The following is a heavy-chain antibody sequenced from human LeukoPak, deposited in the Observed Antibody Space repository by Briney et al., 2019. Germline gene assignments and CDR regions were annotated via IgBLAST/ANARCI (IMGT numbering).Heavy chain of an antibody. CDR3: ARDSPRGSGSYYSDFDY. CDR2: IRVSSGTI. CDR1: GFTFSTYN. D-gene: IGHD3-10*01. V-gene: IGHV3-48*01. J-gene: IGHJ4*02. Sequence: GGSLRPSCAASGFTFSTYNMNWASLAPGKGLEWDSYIRVSSGTIYYTDSVKGRFTISRDNAKNSLYLQMNSLRAEDTAVYYCARDSPRGSGSYYSDFDYWGQGTLVTVSS.